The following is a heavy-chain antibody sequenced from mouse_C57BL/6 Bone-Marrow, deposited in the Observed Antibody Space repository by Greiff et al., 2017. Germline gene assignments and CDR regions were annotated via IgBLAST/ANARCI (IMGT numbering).Heavy chain of an antibody. CDR2: IDPSASET. CDR1: GYTFTSYW. V-gene: IGHV1-52*01. J-gene: IGHJ1*03. D-gene: IGHD1-1*01. Sequence: QVQLQQPGAELVRPGSSVKLSCKASGYTFTSYWMHWVQQRPIQGLEWIGNIDPSASETHYHQKFKDKATLTVDKYSSTAYMQLSSLTSEDSAVYYCASYYYGSSGYFDVWGTGTTVTVSS. CDR3: ASYYYGSSGYFDV.